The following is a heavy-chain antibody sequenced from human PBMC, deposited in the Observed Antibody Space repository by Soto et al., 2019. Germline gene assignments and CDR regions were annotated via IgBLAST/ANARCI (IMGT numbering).Heavy chain of an antibody. CDR2: IYHSGST. V-gene: IGHV4-30-2*02. D-gene: IGHD3-22*01. CDR1: GGSISSGGYS. Sequence: SETLSLTCAVSGGSISSGGYSWSWIRQPPGKGLEWIGYIYHSGSTYYNPSLKSRVTISVDTSKNHFSLKLNSVTAADTAVYYCARTYDDSGPNSGGYGFDIWGQGTMVTVSS. CDR3: ARTYDDSGPNSGGYGFDI. J-gene: IGHJ3*02.